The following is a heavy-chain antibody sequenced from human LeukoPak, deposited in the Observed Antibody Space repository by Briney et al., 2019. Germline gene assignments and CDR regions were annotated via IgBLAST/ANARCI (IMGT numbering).Heavy chain of an antibody. V-gene: IGHV3-43D*03. J-gene: IGHJ3*01. Sequence: GGSLRLSCAASGFTFDDYAMHWARQAPGKGLEWVSLISWDGGSTYYADSVKGRFTISRDNSKNSLYLQMNSLRAEDTALYYCAKDLNSSGLDWGQGTMVTVSS. CDR3: AKDLNSSGLD. CDR2: ISWDGGST. CDR1: GFTFDDYA. D-gene: IGHD3-22*01.